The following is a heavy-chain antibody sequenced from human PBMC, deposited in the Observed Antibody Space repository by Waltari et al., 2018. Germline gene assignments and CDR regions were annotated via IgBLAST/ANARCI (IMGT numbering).Heavy chain of an antibody. Sequence: QVQLQASGPGLVKPSGTLSLTCTVSGDSITNNFFWSWVRQSPGNGVGLIGQVHQSGRSNYKPSLERRGTCPKDTAKDQFCPKMHSGSAACTGNFYCASDRGRGLYLDSWGQGTLVTVSP. D-gene: IGHD2-15*01. J-gene: IGHJ4*02. V-gene: IGHV4-4*02. CDR2: VHQSGRS. CDR1: GDSITNNFF. CDR3: ASDRGRGLYLDS.